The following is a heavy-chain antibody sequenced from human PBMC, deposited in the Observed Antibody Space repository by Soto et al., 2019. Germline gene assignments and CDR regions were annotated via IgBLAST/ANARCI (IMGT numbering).Heavy chain of an antibody. Sequence: ASVKVSCKVSGYTLTELSMHWVRQAPGKGLEWMGGFDPEDGETIYAQKFQGRVTMTEDTSTDTAYMELSSLRSEDTAVYYCESFYDFWGGYFSFLRGGQEPRVPVSS. CDR2: FDPEDGET. V-gene: IGHV1-24*01. CDR1: GYTLTELS. D-gene: IGHD3-3*01. J-gene: IGHJ4*02. CDR3: ESFYDFWGGYFSFLR.